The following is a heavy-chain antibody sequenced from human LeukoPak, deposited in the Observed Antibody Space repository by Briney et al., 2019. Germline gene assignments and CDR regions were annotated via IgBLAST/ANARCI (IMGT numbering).Heavy chain of an antibody. D-gene: IGHD6-13*01. Sequence: GGSLRLSCAASGSTFSSYAMHWDRQAPGKGLEYVSAISSNGGSTYYANSVKGRFTISRDNSKNTLYLQMDSLRAEDMAVYYCARASAAAGPFDYWGQGTLVTVSS. J-gene: IGHJ4*02. CDR3: ARASAAAGPFDY. V-gene: IGHV3-64*01. CDR1: GSTFSSYA. CDR2: ISSNGGST.